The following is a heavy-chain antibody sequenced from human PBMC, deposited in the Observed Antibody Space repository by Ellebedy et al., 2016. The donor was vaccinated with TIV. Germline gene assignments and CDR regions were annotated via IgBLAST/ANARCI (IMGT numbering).Heavy chain of an antibody. Sequence: GESLKISCAASGFTFSSYAMSWVRQAPGKGLEWVPAISGSGGSTYYADSVKGRFTLSRDNSKNTLYLQMNSLRAEDTAVYYCATDYYDSSGYSDAFDIWGQGTMVTVSS. D-gene: IGHD3-22*01. V-gene: IGHV3-23*01. J-gene: IGHJ3*02. CDR1: GFTFSSYA. CDR3: ATDYYDSSGYSDAFDI. CDR2: ISGSGGST.